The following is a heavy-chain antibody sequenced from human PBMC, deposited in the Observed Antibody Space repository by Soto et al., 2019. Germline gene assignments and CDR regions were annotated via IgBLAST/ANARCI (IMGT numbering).Heavy chain of an antibody. CDR1: GFTISSYA. J-gene: IGHJ4*02. CDR2: ISGSGGST. D-gene: IGHD2-15*01. V-gene: IGHV3-23*01. Sequence: EVQLLESGGGLVQPGGSRGLSCAASGFTISSYAMSWVRQAPGKGLEWVSAISGSGGSTYYADSVQGRFTTSRDNSKNTLYLQMNCLRADDTAVYYCAYLSPDLRYCSGSNCYSSGYCGQGTLVTVSS. CDR3: AYLSPDLRYCSGSNCYSSGY.